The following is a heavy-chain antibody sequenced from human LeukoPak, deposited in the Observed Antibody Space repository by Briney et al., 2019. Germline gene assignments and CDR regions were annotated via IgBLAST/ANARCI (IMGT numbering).Heavy chain of an antibody. J-gene: IGHJ3*02. V-gene: IGHV3-53*01. Sequence: GGSLRLSCAASGFTVSSNYMSWVRQAPGKGLEWVSVIYSGGSTYYADSVKGRFTISRDNSKNTLYLQMNSLRAEDTAVYYCASQEYSGSYYGASDIWGQGTMVTVSS. CDR1: GFTVSSNY. CDR2: IYSGGST. CDR3: ASQEYSGSYYGASDI. D-gene: IGHD1-26*01.